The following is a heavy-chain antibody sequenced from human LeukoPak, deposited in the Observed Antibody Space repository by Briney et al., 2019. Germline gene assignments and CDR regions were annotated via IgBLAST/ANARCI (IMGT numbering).Heavy chain of an antibody. CDR2: IIPILGIA. D-gene: IGHD6-13*01. CDR3: ASRIAAAGTFDY. CDR1: GGTFSSYA. V-gene: IGHV1-69*04. Sequence: SVKVSWKASGGTFSSYAISWMRQAPGQGLEWMGRIIPILGIANYAQKFQGRVTITADKSTSTAYMELSSLRSEDTAVYYCASRIAAAGTFDYWGQGTLVTVSS. J-gene: IGHJ4*02.